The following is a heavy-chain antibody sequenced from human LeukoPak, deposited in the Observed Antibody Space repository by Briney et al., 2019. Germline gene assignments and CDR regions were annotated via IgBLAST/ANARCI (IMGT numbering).Heavy chain of an antibody. CDR1: GYTFTSYY. V-gene: IGHV1-2*02. CDR2: MNPNSGGT. J-gene: IGHJ4*02. Sequence: ASVKVSCKASGYTFTSYYMHWVRQAPGQGLEWLGWMNPNSGGTKSAQKFQGRVTMTRDSSISTAYMDLTRLTSDDTAVYYCAASTIAVAGTNFATWGQGTLVIVSS. D-gene: IGHD6-19*01. CDR3: AASTIAVAGTNFAT.